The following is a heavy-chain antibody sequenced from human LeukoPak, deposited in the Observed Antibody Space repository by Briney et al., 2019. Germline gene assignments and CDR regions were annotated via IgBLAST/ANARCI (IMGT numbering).Heavy chain of an antibody. J-gene: IGHJ2*01. V-gene: IGHV3-53*01. CDR2: IYSGGST. CDR3: ARVGGDGGGDSWEWYFDL. Sequence: GGSLRLSCAASGFTVSYNYVSWVRQAQGKGLEWVSVIYSGGSTYFADSVKGRFTISRDNSKNTVYLQMNSLRAEDTAVYYCARVGGDGGGDSWEWYFDLWGRGTLVTVSS. CDR1: GFTVSYNY. D-gene: IGHD2-21*02.